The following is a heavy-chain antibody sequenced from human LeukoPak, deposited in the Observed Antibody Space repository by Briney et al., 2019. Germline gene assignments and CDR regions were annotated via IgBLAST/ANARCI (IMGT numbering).Heavy chain of an antibody. CDR1: GGSFSGYY. J-gene: IGHJ6*02. Sequence: PSETLSPTCAVYGGSFSGYYWSWIRQPPGKGLEWIGEINHSGSTNYNPSLKSRVTISVDTSKNQFSLKLSSVTAADTAVYYCARVDILTGLYGMDVWGQGTTVTVSS. CDR2: INHSGST. D-gene: IGHD3-9*01. V-gene: IGHV4-34*01. CDR3: ARVDILTGLYGMDV.